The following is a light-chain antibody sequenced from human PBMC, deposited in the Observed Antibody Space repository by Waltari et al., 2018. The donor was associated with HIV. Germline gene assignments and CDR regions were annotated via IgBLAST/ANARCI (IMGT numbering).Light chain of an antibody. J-gene: IGKJ1*01. V-gene: IGKV3-20*01. CDR2: GAS. Sequence: EIVLTQSPGTLSLSPGERATLSCRASQSVSSSYLAGYQQKPGQAPRLLIYGASSRATGIPDRFSGSGSGTDVTLTISRLEPEDFAVYYCQQYGSSPLGTFGQGTKVEIK. CDR3: QQYGSSPLGT. CDR1: QSVSSSY.